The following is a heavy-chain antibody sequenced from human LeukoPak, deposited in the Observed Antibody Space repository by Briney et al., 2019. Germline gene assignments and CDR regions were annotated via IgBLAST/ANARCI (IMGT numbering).Heavy chain of an antibody. CDR3: ARELGQEQWLVLPFH. CDR2: MWHSGST. J-gene: IGHJ4*02. CDR1: GYSISSGYY. V-gene: IGHV4-38-2*02. D-gene: IGHD6-19*01. Sequence: PSETLSLTWTVSGYSISSGYYWGWIRQPPGKGLEWIGSMWHSGSTFYSPSLKSRVTISSDTSKNQFSLKLTSVTAADTAVYYCARELGQEQWLVLPFHWGQGALVTVSS.